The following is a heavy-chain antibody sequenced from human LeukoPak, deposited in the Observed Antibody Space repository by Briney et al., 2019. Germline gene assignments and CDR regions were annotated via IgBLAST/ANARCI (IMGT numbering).Heavy chain of an antibody. Sequence: GGSLRLSCAASGXTFSGYWMSWVRQAPGKGLEWVANMKEDGSEKYYVDSVKGRFTISRDNAKNSLYLQMNSLRAEDTAVYYCARGGFRYFDRWGQGTLVTVSS. V-gene: IGHV3-7*04. D-gene: IGHD3-16*02. CDR3: ARGGFRYFDR. CDR1: GXTFSGYW. J-gene: IGHJ5*02. CDR2: MKEDGSEK.